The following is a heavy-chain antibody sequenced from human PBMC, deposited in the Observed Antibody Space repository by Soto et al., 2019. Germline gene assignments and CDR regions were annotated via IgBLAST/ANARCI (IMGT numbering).Heavy chain of an antibody. J-gene: IGHJ4*02. CDR2: LYYGRSA. Sequence: LRETLSLTCAVSGDSISSYYCMWIRQPPGKGLESIGYLYYGRSANYNPSLKSRVTLSVDTSTNQCSLTLSSMTAADTAVYYCARLRLTGYFDYWGQGTLVTVSS. CDR3: ARLRLTGYFDY. CDR1: GDSISSYY. V-gene: IGHV4-59*01.